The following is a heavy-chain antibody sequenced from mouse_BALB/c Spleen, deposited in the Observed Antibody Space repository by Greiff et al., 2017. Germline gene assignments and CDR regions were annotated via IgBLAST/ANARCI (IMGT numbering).Heavy chain of an antibody. CDR1: GFSLTGYG. D-gene: IGHD3-2*01. Sequence: VKLMESGPGLVAPSQSLSITCTVSGFSLTGYGVNWVRQPPGKGLEWLGMIWGDGSTDYNSALKSRLSISKDNSKSQVFLKMNSLQTDDTARYYCARDQRARATLDAMDYWGQGTSVTVSS. CDR2: IWGDGST. J-gene: IGHJ4*01. CDR3: ARDQRARATLDAMDY. V-gene: IGHV2-6-7*01.